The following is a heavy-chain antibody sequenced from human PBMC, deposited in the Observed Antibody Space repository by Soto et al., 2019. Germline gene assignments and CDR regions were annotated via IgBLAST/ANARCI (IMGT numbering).Heavy chain of an antibody. J-gene: IGHJ6*02. CDR3: ARGGDFWSGYYKSHYYYDGMDV. CDR2: MNPNSGNT. CDR1: GYTFTSYD. V-gene: IGHV1-8*01. D-gene: IGHD3-3*01. Sequence: AAVKVSCKASGYTFTSYDINWVRQATGQGLEWMGWMNPNSGNTGYAQKFQGRVTMTRNTSISTAYMELSSLRSEDTAVYYCARGGDFWSGYYKSHYYYDGMDVWGQGTTVTVSS.